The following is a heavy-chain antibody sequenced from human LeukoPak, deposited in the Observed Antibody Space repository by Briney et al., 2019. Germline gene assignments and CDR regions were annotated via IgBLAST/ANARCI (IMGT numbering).Heavy chain of an antibody. V-gene: IGHV1-69*13. D-gene: IGHD1-14*01. CDR2: IIPIFGTA. Sequence: SVKVSCKASGGTFSSYAISWVRQAPGQGLEWMGGIIPIFGTANYAQKFQGRVTITADESTSTAYMELSSLRSEDTAVYYCTSGPPEWGFDLWGRGTLVTVSS. CDR3: TSGPPEWGFDL. J-gene: IGHJ2*01. CDR1: GGTFSSYA.